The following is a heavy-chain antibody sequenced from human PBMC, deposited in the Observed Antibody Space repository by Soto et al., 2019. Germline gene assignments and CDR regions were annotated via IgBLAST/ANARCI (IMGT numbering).Heavy chain of an antibody. V-gene: IGHV1-8*01. CDR2: MNPNRNNT. CDR3: ARSDGYHFNWLDS. CDR1: GYTFASYD. Sequence: QVQLVQSGAEVKTPGASVKVSCKASGYTFASYDINWVRQAPGQGLEWMGWMNPNRNNTGYAQKFQGRLTMTRDIALSIAHMELSSLRNEDTDVYYCARSDGYHFNWLDSWGQGTLVTVSA. J-gene: IGHJ5*01. D-gene: IGHD2-21*01.